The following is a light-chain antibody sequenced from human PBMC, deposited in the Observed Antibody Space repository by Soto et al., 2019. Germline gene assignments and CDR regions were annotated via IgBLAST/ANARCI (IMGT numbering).Light chain of an antibody. J-gene: IGKJ5*01. Sequence: PGESATLSCRASQSVTSSDLAWYQRKPGQAPRLLIYGISTRATGIPDKFSGSGSGTDFTLTVSRLEPEDFAVYYCQQHGSSPITFGQGTRLEIK. CDR2: GIS. CDR3: QQHGSSPIT. V-gene: IGKV3-20*01. CDR1: QSVTSSD.